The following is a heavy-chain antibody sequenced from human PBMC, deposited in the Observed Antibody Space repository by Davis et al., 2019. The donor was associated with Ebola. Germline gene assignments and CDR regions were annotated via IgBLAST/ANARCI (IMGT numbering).Heavy chain of an antibody. CDR2: ISYDGSNK. V-gene: IGHV3-30-3*01. CDR1: GFTFSSYA. CDR3: ARDRRPSQWLGLDW. Sequence: PGGSLRLSCAASGFTFSSYAMHWVRQAPGKGLEWVAVISYDGSNKYYADSVKGRFTISRDNAEKSLYLQMNSLRVEDTAIYYCARDRRPSQWLGLDWWGQGTLVTVSS. J-gene: IGHJ4*02. D-gene: IGHD6-19*01.